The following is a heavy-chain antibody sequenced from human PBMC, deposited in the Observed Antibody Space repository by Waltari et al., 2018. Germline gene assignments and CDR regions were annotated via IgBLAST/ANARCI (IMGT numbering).Heavy chain of an antibody. V-gene: IGHV3-74*01. J-gene: IGHJ6*03. CDR3: TREPSPDSGGYFYYYMDV. D-gene: IGHD3-22*01. CDR1: GFTFSSYW. Sequence: EVQLVESGGGLVQPGGSLRLSCAASGFTFSSYWMHWVRQAPGKGLVWVSRNNRDGSSTIYADSGKGRFTISRDNSNNRLYLQMNSLRAEDTAVYYCTREPSPDSGGYFYYYMDVWGKGTTVTVSS. CDR2: NNRDGSST.